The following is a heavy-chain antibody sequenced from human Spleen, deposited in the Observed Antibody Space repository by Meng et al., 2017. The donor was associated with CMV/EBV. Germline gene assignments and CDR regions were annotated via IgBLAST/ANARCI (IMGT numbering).Heavy chain of an antibody. Sequence: GESLKISCAVSGFSVSSNYMTWVRQAPGKGLEWVSYISRTGSTIYYADSVEGRFTISRDNAKNSLYLQMNSLRAEDTAVYYCARDRRFMEWLLMGPPGALDYWGQGTMVTVSS. J-gene: IGHJ4*02. CDR3: ARDRRFMEWLLMGPPGALDY. CDR2: ISRTGSTI. CDR1: GFSVSSNY. V-gene: IGHV3-48*03. D-gene: IGHD3-3*01.